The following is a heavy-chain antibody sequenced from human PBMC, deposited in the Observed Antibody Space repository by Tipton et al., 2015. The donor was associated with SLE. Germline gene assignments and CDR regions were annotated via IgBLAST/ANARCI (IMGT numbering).Heavy chain of an antibody. V-gene: IGHV3-23*01. J-gene: IGHJ4*02. CDR3: AKNPAPYDYVWGSYRPDY. D-gene: IGHD3-16*02. CDR2: ISGSGGST. CDR1: GFTFSSYA. Sequence: SLRLSCAASGFTFSSYAMSWVRQAPGKGLEWVSAISGSGGSTYYADSVKGRFTISRDNSKNTLYLQMNSLRAEDTAVYYCAKNPAPYDYVWGSYRPDYWGQGTLVTVSS.